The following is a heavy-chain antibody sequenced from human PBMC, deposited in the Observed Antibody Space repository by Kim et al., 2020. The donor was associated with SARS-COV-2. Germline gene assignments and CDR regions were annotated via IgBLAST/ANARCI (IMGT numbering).Heavy chain of an antibody. CDR1: GGSISSSSYY. J-gene: IGHJ5*02. Sequence: SETLSLTCTVSGGSISSSSYYWGWIRQPPGKGLEWIGSIYYSGSTYYNPSLKSRVTISVDTSTNQFSLKLSSVTAADTAVYYCARHYGDSIAARPRWFDPWGQGTLVTVSS. CDR2: IYYSGST. V-gene: IGHV4-39*01. CDR3: ARHYGDSIAARPRWFDP. D-gene: IGHD6-6*01.